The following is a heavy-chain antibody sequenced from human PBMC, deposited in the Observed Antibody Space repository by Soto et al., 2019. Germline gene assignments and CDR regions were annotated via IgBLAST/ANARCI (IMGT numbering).Heavy chain of an antibody. D-gene: IGHD6-19*01. CDR2: ISYDETAT. Sequence: QVQLVESGGGVVQPGTSLRLSCAASGFTFSGYGVHWVRQAPGKGLEWVATISYDETATYYSDSVKGRFTISRDNSKNSLFLQMNCLKAEDTAMYYCAKWSGWLVTWDYDYWGQGTLVTVSS. CDR1: GFTFSGYG. V-gene: IGHV3-30*18. CDR3: AKWSGWLVTWDYDY. J-gene: IGHJ4*02.